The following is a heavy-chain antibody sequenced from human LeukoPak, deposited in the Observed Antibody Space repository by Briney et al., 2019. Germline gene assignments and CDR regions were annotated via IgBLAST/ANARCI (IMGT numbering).Heavy chain of an antibody. CDR3: ARAVAASVAGIDY. Sequence: SVKVSCKASGYTFTGYYMHWVRQAPGRGLEWMGGIIPIFGTANYAQKFQGRVTITADESTSTAYMELSSLRSEDTAVYYCARAVAASVAGIDYWGQGTLVTVSS. J-gene: IGHJ4*02. V-gene: IGHV1-69*13. D-gene: IGHD6-19*01. CDR2: IIPIFGTA. CDR1: GYTFTGYY.